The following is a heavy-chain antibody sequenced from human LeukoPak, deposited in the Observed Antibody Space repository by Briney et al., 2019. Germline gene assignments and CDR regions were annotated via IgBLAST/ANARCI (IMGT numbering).Heavy chain of an antibody. Sequence: GGSLQISCQGSGSTFTSYWIGWVRQVPGKSLEWMGIIYPGDSDTRYSPSFQGQVTMSADKSISTAYLQWSSLKASDTAMYYCARRYNWNDGGYFDYWGQGTLVTVSS. J-gene: IGHJ4*02. D-gene: IGHD1-1*01. V-gene: IGHV5-51*01. CDR3: ARRYNWNDGGYFDY. CDR2: IYPGDSDT. CDR1: GSTFTSYW.